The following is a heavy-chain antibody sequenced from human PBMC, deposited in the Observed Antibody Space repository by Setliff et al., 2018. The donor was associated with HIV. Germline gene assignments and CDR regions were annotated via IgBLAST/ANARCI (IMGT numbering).Heavy chain of an antibody. CDR2: IYYSGST. D-gene: IGHD3-10*01. CDR3: ARRRGGTSRSFLDY. V-gene: IGHV4-31*03. Sequence: PSETLSLTCTVSGGSISSGAYYWTWIRQHPGKGLEWIGYIYYSGSTYYNPSLRSRVNISADTSNTQFSLKLRSVTAADTAVYYCARRRGGTSRSFLDYWGQGNLVTV. J-gene: IGHJ4*02. CDR1: GGSISSGAYY.